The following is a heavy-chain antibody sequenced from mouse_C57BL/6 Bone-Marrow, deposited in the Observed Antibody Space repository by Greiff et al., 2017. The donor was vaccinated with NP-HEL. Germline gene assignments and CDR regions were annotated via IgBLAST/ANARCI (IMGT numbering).Heavy chain of an antibody. CDR1: GYTFTSYW. V-gene: IGHV1-72*01. Sequence: QVHVKQPGAELVKPGASVKLSCKASGYTFTSYWMHWVKQRPGRGLEWIGRIDPNSGGTKYNEKFKSKATLTVDKPSSTAYMQLSSLTSEDSAVYYCAYYYGSSNYYAMDYWGQGTSVTVSS. J-gene: IGHJ4*01. CDR2: IDPNSGGT. CDR3: AYYYGSSNYYAMDY. D-gene: IGHD1-1*01.